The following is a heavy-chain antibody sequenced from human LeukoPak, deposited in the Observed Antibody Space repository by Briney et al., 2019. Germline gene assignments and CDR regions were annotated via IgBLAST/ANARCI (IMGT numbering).Heavy chain of an antibody. Sequence: PGGSLRLSCAASGFTVSSNYVSWVRQAPGKGLEWVSVIYSGGSTYYADSVKGRFTISRDNSKNTLYLQMNSLRAEDTAVYYCARGGVDSSGYYVDYWGQGTLVTVSS. V-gene: IGHV3-53*01. CDR2: IYSGGST. CDR1: GFTVSSNY. J-gene: IGHJ4*02. CDR3: ARGGVDSSGYYVDY. D-gene: IGHD3-22*01.